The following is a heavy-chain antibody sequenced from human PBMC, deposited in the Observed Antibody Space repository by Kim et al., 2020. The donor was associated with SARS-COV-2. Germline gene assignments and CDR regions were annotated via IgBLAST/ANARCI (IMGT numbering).Heavy chain of an antibody. CDR3: ARAYSSGWAYFDY. Sequence: YADSAKDRLTISRDNAKNSLYLKMNSLRAEDTAVYYCARAYSSGWAYFDYWGQGTLVTVSS. J-gene: IGHJ4*02. D-gene: IGHD6-19*01. V-gene: IGHV3-11*04.